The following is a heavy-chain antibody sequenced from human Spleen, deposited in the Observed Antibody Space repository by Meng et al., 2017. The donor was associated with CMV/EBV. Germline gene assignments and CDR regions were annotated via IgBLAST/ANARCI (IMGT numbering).Heavy chain of an antibody. J-gene: IGHJ6*02. CDR3: ARETDGSGSSYGMDV. CDR1: GGSVSSGSYY. V-gene: IGHV4-39*07. CDR2: ISYRGST. D-gene: IGHD3-10*01. Sequence: SETLSLTCTVSGGSVSSGSYYWSWIRQPPGKGLEWIGSISYRGSTYYNPSLKSRVTISVDTSKNQFSLKLRSVTAADTAMYYCARETDGSGSSYGMDVWGQGTTVTVSS.